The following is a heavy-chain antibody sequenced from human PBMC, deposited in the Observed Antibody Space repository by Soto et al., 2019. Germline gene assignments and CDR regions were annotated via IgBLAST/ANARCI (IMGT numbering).Heavy chain of an antibody. J-gene: IGHJ6*03. CDR2: INHSGST. D-gene: IGHD3-10*02. CDR3: ARTRMVLLWSGHYMDV. V-gene: IGHV4-34*01. Sequence: SETLSLTCAVYGGSFSGYYWSWIRQPPGKGLEWIGEINHSGSTNYNPSLKSRVTISVDTSKNQFSLKLSSVTAADTAVYYCARTRMVLLWSGHYMDVWGKGTTVTVSS. CDR1: GGSFSGYY.